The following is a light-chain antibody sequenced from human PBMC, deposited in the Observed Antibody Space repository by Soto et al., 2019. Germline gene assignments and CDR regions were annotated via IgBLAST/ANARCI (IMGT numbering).Light chain of an antibody. Sequence: EIVLTQSPATLSLSPGERATLSCRASQSVSTYLGWYQQKPGQAPRLLIYDASNRATGIPGRFSGSVSGTDFTLTISRLEPDDFAVYYGQHRRNRPWTFGQGTKVEVK. V-gene: IGKV3-11*01. CDR2: DAS. CDR1: QSVSTY. J-gene: IGKJ1*01. CDR3: QHRRNRPWT.